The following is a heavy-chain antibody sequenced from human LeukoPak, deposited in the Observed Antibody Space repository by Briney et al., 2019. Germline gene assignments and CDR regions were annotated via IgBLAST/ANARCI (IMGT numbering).Heavy chain of an antibody. CDR2: ISSSSSYI. D-gene: IGHD6-13*01. CDR3: ARDLYSSRCPPLDY. J-gene: IGHJ4*02. V-gene: IGHV3-21*01. Sequence: GGSLRLSCAASGFTLRSYSMNWVRQAPGQGLEWVSSISSSSSYIYYADSVKGRFTISRDNAKNSVYLQMNSLRAEDTAVYYCARDLYSSRCPPLDYWGQGTLVTVSS. CDR1: GFTLRSYS.